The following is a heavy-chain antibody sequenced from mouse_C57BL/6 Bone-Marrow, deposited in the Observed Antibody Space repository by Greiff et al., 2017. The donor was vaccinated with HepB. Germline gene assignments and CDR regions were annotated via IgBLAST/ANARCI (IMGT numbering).Heavy chain of an antibody. Sequence: EVKLQESGPGLVKPSQSLSLTCSVTGYSITSGYYWNWIRQFPGNKLEWMGYISYDGSNNYNPSLKNRISITRDTSKNQFFLKLNSVTTEDTATYYCARRGIIYYDYDESFAYWGQGTLVTVSA. CDR2: ISYDGSN. CDR3: ARRGIIYYDYDESFAY. V-gene: IGHV3-6*01. CDR1: GYSITSGYY. J-gene: IGHJ3*01. D-gene: IGHD2-4*01.